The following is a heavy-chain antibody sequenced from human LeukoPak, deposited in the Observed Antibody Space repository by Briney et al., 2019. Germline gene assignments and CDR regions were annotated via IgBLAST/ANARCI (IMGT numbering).Heavy chain of an antibody. CDR1: GGSTSSSSYY. Sequence: KPSETLSLTCTVSGGSTSSSSYYWGWIRQPPGKGLEWIGSIYYSGSTYYNPSPKSRVTISVDTSKNQFSLKLSSVTAADTAVYYCARCYGDYVPNWFDPWGQGTLVTVSS. J-gene: IGHJ5*02. D-gene: IGHD4-17*01. CDR3: ARCYGDYVPNWFDP. CDR2: IYYSGST. V-gene: IGHV4-39*01.